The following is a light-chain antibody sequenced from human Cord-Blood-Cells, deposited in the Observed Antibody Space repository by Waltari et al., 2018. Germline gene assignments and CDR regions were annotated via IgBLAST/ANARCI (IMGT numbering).Light chain of an antibody. Sequence: SYELTQPPSVSVSPGQTARITCSGDALPKKYAYWYQQKSGQAPVLVIYEDSKRPSGIPGRFSGSSSGTMATLTISGAQVEDEADYYCYSTDSSGKIGVVFGGGTKLTVL. J-gene: IGLJ2*01. V-gene: IGLV3-10*01. CDR2: EDS. CDR1: ALPKKY. CDR3: YSTDSSGKIGVV.